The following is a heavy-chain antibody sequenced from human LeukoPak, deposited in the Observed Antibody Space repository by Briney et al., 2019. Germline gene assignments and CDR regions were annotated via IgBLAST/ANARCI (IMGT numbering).Heavy chain of an antibody. CDR3: AKAPKRYCTSASCQGYFDY. D-gene: IGHD2-2*01. CDR2: IWYDGNHK. CDR1: GFTFSSYG. J-gene: IGHJ4*02. V-gene: IGHV3-33*06. Sequence: GGSLRLSCAASGFTFSSYGMHWVRQAPGKGLEWVAIIWYDGNHKYYVDSVKGRFTISRDNSKNTLHLQMDSLRAEDTAVYYCAKAPKRYCTSASCQGYFDYWGQGTLVTVSS.